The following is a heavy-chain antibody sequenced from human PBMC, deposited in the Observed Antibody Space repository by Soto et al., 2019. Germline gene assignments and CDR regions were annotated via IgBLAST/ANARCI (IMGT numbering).Heavy chain of an antibody. CDR3: AKYIVEEELLFSFYYYYMDV. Sequence: GGSLRLSCAASGFTFSSYAMSWVRQAPGKGLEWVSAISGSGGSTYYADSVKGRFTISRDNSKNTLYLQMNSLRAEDTAVYYCAKYIVEEELLFSFYYYYMDVWGKGTTVTVSS. J-gene: IGHJ6*03. V-gene: IGHV3-23*01. CDR2: ISGSGGST. CDR1: GFTFSSYA. D-gene: IGHD3-10*01.